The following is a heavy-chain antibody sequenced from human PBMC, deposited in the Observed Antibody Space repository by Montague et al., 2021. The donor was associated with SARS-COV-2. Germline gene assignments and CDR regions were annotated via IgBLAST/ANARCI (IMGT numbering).Heavy chain of an antibody. Sequence: SLRLSCAASGFTFDDYAMHWFRQAPGKGLEWVSLISGDGGFTYYADSVKGRFTISRDNSKNSLYLQMNSLRPEDTALYSCAKDFGALWFGELFSYYFDYWGQGTLVTVSS. CDR2: ISGDGGFT. D-gene: IGHD3-10*01. CDR1: GFTFDDYA. CDR3: AKDFGALWFGELFSYYFDY. J-gene: IGHJ4*02. V-gene: IGHV3-43*02.